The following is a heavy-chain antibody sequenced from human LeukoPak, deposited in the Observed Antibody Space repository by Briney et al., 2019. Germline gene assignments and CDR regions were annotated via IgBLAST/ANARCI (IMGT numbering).Heavy chain of an antibody. D-gene: IGHD6-19*01. CDR2: IIPIFGTA. CDR3: ARVFGSPNSWLAYYYMDV. J-gene: IGHJ6*03. V-gene: IGHV1-69*06. CDR1: GGTFSSYA. Sequence: SVKVSCKASGGTFSSYAISWVRQAPGQGLEWMGGIIPIFGTANYAQKFQGRVTITADKSTSTAYMELSSLRSEDTAVYYCARVFGSPNSWLAYYYMDVWGKGTTVTVSS.